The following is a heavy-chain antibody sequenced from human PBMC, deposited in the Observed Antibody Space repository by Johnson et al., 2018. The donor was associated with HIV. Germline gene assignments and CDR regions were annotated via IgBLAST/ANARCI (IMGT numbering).Heavy chain of an antibody. V-gene: IGHV3-30*04. CDR3: AKDLTPSSLYLDAFDI. D-gene: IGHD3-10*01. CDR1: GVTFSSHA. J-gene: IGHJ3*02. CDR2: ISYDGSNQ. Sequence: QEKLVESGGGLVQPGRSLRLSCAASGVTFSSHAMHWVRQAPGKGLDWVTVISYDGSNQYYADSVKGRFTISRDNSKNTLYLQMNSLRDEDPAVYYFAKDLTPSSLYLDAFDIWGQGTMVTVSS.